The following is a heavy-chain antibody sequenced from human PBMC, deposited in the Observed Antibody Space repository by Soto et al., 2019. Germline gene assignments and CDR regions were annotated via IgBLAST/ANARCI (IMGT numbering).Heavy chain of an antibody. CDR1: GYTFTRSG. J-gene: IGHJ6*02. V-gene: IGHV1-18*01. CDR3: AGEGVAPYYYYGMDG. Sequence: QVQLVQSGAEVKKPGASVKVSCKASGYTFTRSGISWVRQAPGQGLEWMGWISTYNGDTNYAQTFQGRVTMTTDTSTSTVYMQLRSLRSDDTDVYYCAGEGVAPYYYYGMDGWGQGTPVTVSS. D-gene: IGHD5-12*01. CDR2: ISTYNGDT.